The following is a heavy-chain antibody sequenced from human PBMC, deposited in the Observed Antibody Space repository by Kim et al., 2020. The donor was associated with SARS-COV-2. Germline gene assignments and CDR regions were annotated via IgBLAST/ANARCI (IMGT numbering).Heavy chain of an antibody. CDR3: ARQAQLAYFDY. V-gene: IGHV5-51*01. D-gene: IGHD1-1*01. CDR2: T. J-gene: IGHJ4*02. Sequence: TRYSPSFQGQVPISADKSINTAYLQWSSLKASDTAMYYCARQAQLAYFDYWGQGTLVTVSS.